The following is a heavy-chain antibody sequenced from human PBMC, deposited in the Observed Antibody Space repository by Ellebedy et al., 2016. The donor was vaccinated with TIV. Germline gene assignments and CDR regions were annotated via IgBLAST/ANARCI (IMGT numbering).Heavy chain of an antibody. CDR1: GFTFSSYA. J-gene: IGHJ4*02. D-gene: IGHD6-13*01. V-gene: IGHV3-30-3*01. CDR2: ISYDGSNK. Sequence: GGSLRLXXAASGFTFSSYAMHWVRQAPGKGLEWVAVISYDGSNKYYADSVKGRFTISGDNSKNTLYLQMNSLRAEDTAVYYCARVKAAVLFDYWGQGTLVTVSS. CDR3: ARVKAAVLFDY.